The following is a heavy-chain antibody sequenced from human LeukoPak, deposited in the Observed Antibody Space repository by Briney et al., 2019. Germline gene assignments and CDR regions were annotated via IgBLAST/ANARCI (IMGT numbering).Heavy chain of an antibody. D-gene: IGHD2-2*01. Sequence: TSETQSPTCPVSGGSISSYYWSWIRQPPGKGLDWIGYIYYTGSTRYNPSLKSRVTISVDTSKNQFSLQLSSVTAADTAVYYCTRVVVHGHSDYWGQRSLLSVSS. J-gene: IGHJ4*01. CDR2: IYYTGST. CDR3: TRVVVHGHSDY. CDR1: GGSISSYY. V-gene: IGHV4-59*01.